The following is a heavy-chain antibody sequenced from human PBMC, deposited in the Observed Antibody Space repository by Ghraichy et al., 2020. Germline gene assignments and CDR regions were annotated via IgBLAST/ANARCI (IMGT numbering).Heavy chain of an antibody. CDR2: IKSKTEGGTT. CDR3: TTGFGGNSTMDSFDY. J-gene: IGHJ4*02. V-gene: IGHV3-15*01. CDR1: GFTFSNAW. D-gene: IGHD4-23*01. Sequence: LTCAASGFTFSNAWMSWVRQTPGKGLEWVGRIKSKTEGGTTDYAAPVKGRFTISRDDSKNTLYLQMNSLKTEDTALYYCTTGFGGNSTMDSFDYRGQGTLVTVSS.